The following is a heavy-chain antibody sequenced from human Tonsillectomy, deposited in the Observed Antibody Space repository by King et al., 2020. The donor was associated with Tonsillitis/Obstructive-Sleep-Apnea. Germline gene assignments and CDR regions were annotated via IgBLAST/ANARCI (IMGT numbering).Heavy chain of an antibody. CDR2: INSDGSST. CDR3: ARDLCLGGCYYYMDV. V-gene: IGHV3-74*01. J-gene: IGHJ6*03. Sequence: VQLVESGGGLVQPGGSLRLSRAASGFTFSTYWMHWVRQAPGKGLVWVSRINSDGSSTSYADSVKGRFTISRDNAKNTLYLQMNGLRAEDTAVYYCARDLCLGGCYYYMDVWGKGTTVTVSS. CDR1: GFTFSTYW. D-gene: IGHD2-15*01.